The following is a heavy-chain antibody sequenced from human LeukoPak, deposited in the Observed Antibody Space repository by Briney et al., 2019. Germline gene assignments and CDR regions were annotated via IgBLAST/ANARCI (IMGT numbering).Heavy chain of an antibody. Sequence: NSSETLSLTCTVSGGSISSSSYYWAWIRQPPGKGLAWIGSIYYSGSTYYNPSLKSRVTISVDTSKNQFSLKLSSVTAADTAVYYCARLGSGSFGNWGQGTLVTVSS. CDR1: GGSISSSSYY. J-gene: IGHJ4*02. V-gene: IGHV4-39*01. CDR2: IYYSGST. CDR3: ARLGSGSFGN. D-gene: IGHD3-10*01.